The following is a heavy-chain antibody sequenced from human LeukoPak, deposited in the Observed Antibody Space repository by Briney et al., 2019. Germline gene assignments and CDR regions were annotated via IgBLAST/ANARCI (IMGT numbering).Heavy chain of an antibody. CDR1: GGTFSSYA. CDR2: IIPFLNIA. CDR3: ARGVNDYDSSGYYPLDY. J-gene: IGHJ4*02. D-gene: IGHD3-22*01. V-gene: IGHV1-69*04. Sequence: ASVKVSCKASGGTFSSYAISWVRQAPGQGLEWMGRIIPFLNIAIYAQKFQGRVTITADKSTSTGYMELSSLRSEDTAVYYCARGVNDYDSSGYYPLDYWGQGTLVTVSS.